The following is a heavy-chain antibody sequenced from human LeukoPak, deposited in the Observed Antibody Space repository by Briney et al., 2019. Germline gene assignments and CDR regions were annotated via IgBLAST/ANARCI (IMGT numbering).Heavy chain of an antibody. CDR1: GFTFSSYA. V-gene: IGHV3-23*01. J-gene: IGHJ4*02. CDR2: ISGSGGST. D-gene: IGHD3-9*01. Sequence: GGSLRLSCAASGFTFSSYAMSWVRQAPVKGLEWVSAISGSGGSTYYADSVKGRFTISRDNSKNTLYLQMNSLRAEDTAVYYCAKVTLKGRYFDWLSNRPYTATMYYFDYWGQGTLVTVSS. CDR3: AKVTLKGRYFDWLSNRPYTATMYYFDY.